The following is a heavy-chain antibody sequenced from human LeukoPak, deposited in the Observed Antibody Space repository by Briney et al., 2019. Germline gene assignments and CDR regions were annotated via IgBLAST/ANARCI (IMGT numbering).Heavy chain of an antibody. CDR2: VSAYNGNT. CDR3: ARDSGSYGRFRYYYGMDV. J-gene: IGHJ6*02. CDR1: GYTFTSYG. V-gene: IGHV1-18*01. Sequence: ASVKVSCKASGYTFTSYGISWVRQAPGQGLEWMGWVSAYNGNTNYAQKLQGRVTMTTDTSTSTAYMELRSLRSDDTAVYYCARDSGSYGRFRYYYGMDVWGQGTTVTVSS. D-gene: IGHD1-26*01.